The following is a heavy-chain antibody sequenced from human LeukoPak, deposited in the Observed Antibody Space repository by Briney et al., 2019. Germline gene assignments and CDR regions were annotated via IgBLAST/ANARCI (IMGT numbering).Heavy chain of an antibody. CDR2: IYYTGST. D-gene: IGHD3-10*01. Sequence: SETLSLTCTVSGASSSGYYWSWIRQPPGKGLEWIGYIYYTGSTNYNPSLKSRVTISVDTSKNQFSLKLSSVTAADTAVYYCARGPRVTMVRGVTNGMDVWGQGTAVTVSS. CDR1: GASSSGYY. V-gene: IGHV4-59*01. J-gene: IGHJ6*02. CDR3: ARGPRVTMVRGVTNGMDV.